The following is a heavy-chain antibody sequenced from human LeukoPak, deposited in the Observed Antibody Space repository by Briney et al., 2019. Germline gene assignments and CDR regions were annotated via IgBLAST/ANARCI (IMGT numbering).Heavy chain of an antibody. CDR3: ARGGWADILTGYLPDREFDY. Sequence: PGGSLRLSCAASGFTFSSYAMSWVRQAPGKGLEWVSDINGSGGSTYYADSVKGRFTISRDNAKNTLYLQMNSLRAEDTAVYYCARGGWADILTGYLPDREFDYWGQGTLVTVSS. V-gene: IGHV3-23*01. J-gene: IGHJ4*02. CDR2: INGSGGST. CDR1: GFTFSSYA. D-gene: IGHD3-9*01.